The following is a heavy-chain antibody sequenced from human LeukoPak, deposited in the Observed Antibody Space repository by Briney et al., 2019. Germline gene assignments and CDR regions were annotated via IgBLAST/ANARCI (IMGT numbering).Heavy chain of an antibody. CDR3: ARGDSSGYYYPEYFQH. D-gene: IGHD3-22*01. CDR2: IYSGGST. Sequence: GGSLRLSCTASGFTFGDYAMSWVRQAPGKGLEWVSVIYSGGSTYYADSVKGRFTISRDNSKNTLYLQMNSLRAEDTAVYYCARGDSSGYYYPEYFQHWGQGTLVTVSS. V-gene: IGHV3-66*01. CDR1: GFTFGDYA. J-gene: IGHJ1*01.